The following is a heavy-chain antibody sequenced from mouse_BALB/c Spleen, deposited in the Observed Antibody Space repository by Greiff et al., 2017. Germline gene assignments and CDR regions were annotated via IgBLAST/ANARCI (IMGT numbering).Heavy chain of an antibody. D-gene: IGHD2-4*01. J-gene: IGHJ2*01. CDR3: ARGYDYYYFDY. Sequence: EVQGVESGGGLVKPGGSLKLSCAASGFTFSDYYMYWVRQTPEKRLEWVATISDGGSYTYYPDSVKGRFTISRDNAKNNLYLQMSSLKSEDTAMYYCARGYDYYYFDYWGQGTTLTVSS. CDR1: GFTFSDYY. V-gene: IGHV5-4*02. CDR2: ISDGGSYT.